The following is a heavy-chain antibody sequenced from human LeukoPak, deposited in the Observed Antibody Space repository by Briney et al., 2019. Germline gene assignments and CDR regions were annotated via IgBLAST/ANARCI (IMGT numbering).Heavy chain of an antibody. CDR2: INHSGST. V-gene: IGHV4-34*01. J-gene: IGHJ4*02. D-gene: IGHD6-13*01. CDR3: ARGRPWYSSSSLGY. CDR1: GGSFSGYY. Sequence: PSETLSLTCAVYGGSFSGYYWSWTRQPPGKGLEWIGEINHSGSTNYNPSLKSRVTISVDTSKNQFSLKLSSVTAADTAVYYCARGRPWYSSSSLGYWGQGTLVTVSS.